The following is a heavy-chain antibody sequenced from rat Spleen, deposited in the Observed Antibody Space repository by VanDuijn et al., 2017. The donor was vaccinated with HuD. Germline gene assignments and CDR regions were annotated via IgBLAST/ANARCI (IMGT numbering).Heavy chain of an antibody. D-gene: IGHD1-11*01. CDR1: GFTFSMYY. V-gene: IGHV5-25*01. CDR2: IRTGGGDT. Sequence: EVQLVESGGGLVQPGRSMKLSCAASGFTFSMYYMAWVRQAPTKGLEWVASIRTGGGDTYYRDSVRGRFTLSRDNAKSTLYLQMDSLRSEDTATYYCARHRNYGGIPFDYWGQGTLVTVSS. J-gene: IGHJ3*01. CDR3: ARHRNYGGIPFDY.